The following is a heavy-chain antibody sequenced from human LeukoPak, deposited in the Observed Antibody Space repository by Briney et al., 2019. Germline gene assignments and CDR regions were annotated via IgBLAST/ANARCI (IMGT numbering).Heavy chain of an antibody. CDR3: ARVTTLERWFDP. D-gene: IGHD1-1*01. V-gene: IGHV4-31*01. CDR1: GGSISSGGYY. Sequence: KPSQTLSLTCTVSGGSISSGGYYWSWIRQHQGKGLEWIEYIYYSGSTYYNPSLKSLVTISVDTSKNQFSLKLSSVTAADTAVYYCARVTTLERWFDPWGQGTLVTVSS. J-gene: IGHJ5*02. CDR2: IYYSGST.